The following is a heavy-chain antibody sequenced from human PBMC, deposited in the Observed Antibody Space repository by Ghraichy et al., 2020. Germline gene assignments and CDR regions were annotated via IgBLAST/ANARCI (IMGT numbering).Heavy chain of an antibody. CDR1: GGSISSGGYY. D-gene: IGHD3-16*02. CDR2: IYYSGST. Sequence: LSLTCTVSGGSISSGGYYWSWIRQHPGKGLEWIGYIYYSGSTYYNPSLKSRVTISVDTSKNQFSLKLSSVTAADTAVYYCARGIYDYVWGSYRAFDYWGQGTLVTVSS. J-gene: IGHJ4*02. CDR3: ARGIYDYVWGSYRAFDY. V-gene: IGHV4-31*03.